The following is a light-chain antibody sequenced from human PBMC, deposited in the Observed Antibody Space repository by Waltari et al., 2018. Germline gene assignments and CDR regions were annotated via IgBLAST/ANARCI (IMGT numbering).Light chain of an antibody. CDR1: QSISSY. Sequence: DIQMTQSPSSLSASVGDRVTLTYLASQSISSYLTWYQQKPGKAPKLLIYATSRLQTGVPSRFSGRGSGTDFTLTISSLQPEDFATYYCQQSYTTPVTFGLGTRLEIK. CDR2: ATS. V-gene: IGKV1-39*01. CDR3: QQSYTTPVT. J-gene: IGKJ2*01.